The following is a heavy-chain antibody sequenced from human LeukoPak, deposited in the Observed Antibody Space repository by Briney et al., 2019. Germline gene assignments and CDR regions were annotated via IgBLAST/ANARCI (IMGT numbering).Heavy chain of an antibody. CDR1: GFTFSDYT. V-gene: IGHV3-9*01. D-gene: IGHD3-10*01. J-gene: IGHJ3*02. Sequence: GGSLRLSCAASGFTFSDYTMNWVRQAPGKGLEWVSGISWNSGSIGYADSVKGRFTISRDNAKNSLYLQMNSLRAEDTALYYCAKDIRRPLLWFGEFPFGAFDIWGQGTMVTVSS. CDR3: AKDIRRPLLWFGEFPFGAFDI. CDR2: ISWNSGSI.